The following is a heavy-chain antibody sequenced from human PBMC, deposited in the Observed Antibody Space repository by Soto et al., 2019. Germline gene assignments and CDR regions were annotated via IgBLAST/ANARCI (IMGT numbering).Heavy chain of an antibody. CDR3: ARDSGAKLSSS. CDR2: IVPIRRTA. V-gene: IGHV1-69*13. CDR1: GGTFSSYR. D-gene: IGHD2-2*01. J-gene: IGHJ4*02. Sequence: SVKVSCKASGGTFSSYRINWVRRAPGQGLEWVGGIVPIRRTADIAQKFQGRVTITADESARTAYMELRSLKSQDTAVYYCARDSGAKLSSSWGQGTPVTVSS.